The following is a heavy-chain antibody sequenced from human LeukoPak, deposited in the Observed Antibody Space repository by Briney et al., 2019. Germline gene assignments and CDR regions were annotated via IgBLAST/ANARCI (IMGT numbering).Heavy chain of an antibody. J-gene: IGHJ3*02. V-gene: IGHV5-51*01. CDR2: IYPGDSDT. D-gene: IGHD3-22*01. Sequence: GESLKISCKGSGCSFTSYWIGWVRQMPGKGLEWMGIIYPGDSDTRYSPSFQGQVTISADKSISTAYLQWSSLKASDTAMYYCARRPFYYDSSGYLPPNAFDIWGQGTMVTVSS. CDR3: ARRPFYYDSSGYLPPNAFDI. CDR1: GCSFTSYW.